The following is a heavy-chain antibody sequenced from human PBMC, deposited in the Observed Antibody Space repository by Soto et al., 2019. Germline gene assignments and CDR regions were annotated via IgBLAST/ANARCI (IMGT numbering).Heavy chain of an antibody. Sequence: GGSLRLSCVASGFSFSSYAMNWVRQAPGKGLEWVTGIKGGSTPYYADSVKGRFTISRDNSKNTLYLQMNSLRAEDTAVYYCAKDKDWSGVYGMDVWGQGTTVTVSS. D-gene: IGHD3-3*01. CDR1: GFSFSSYA. J-gene: IGHJ6*02. CDR2: IKGGSTP. V-gene: IGHV3-23*01. CDR3: AKDKDWSGVYGMDV.